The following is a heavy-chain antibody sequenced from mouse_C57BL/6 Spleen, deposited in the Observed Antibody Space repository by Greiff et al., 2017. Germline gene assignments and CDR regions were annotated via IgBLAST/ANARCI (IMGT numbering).Heavy chain of an antibody. J-gene: IGHJ2*01. V-gene: IGHV1-81*01. D-gene: IGHD3-2*02. CDR1: GYTFTSSG. CDR2: IYPRSGNT. Sequence: VQLQQSGAELARPGASVKLSCKASGYTFTSSGISWVKQRTGQGLEWIGEIYPRSGNTYSNEKFKGQATLTADKSSSTAYMELRSLTSEDSAVYFCARGRSGLYYFHYWGQGTTLTVSS. CDR3: ARGRSGLYYFHY.